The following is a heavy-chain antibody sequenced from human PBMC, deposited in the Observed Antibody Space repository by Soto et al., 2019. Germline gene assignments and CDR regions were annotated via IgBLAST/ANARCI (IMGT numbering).Heavy chain of an antibody. CDR3: ASPTIASTVTNPTGI. J-gene: IGHJ3*02. D-gene: IGHD4-17*01. CDR1: GFTFSAYY. V-gene: IGHV3-11*01. Sequence: PGGSLRLSCAASGFTFSAYYMSWIRQAPGKGLEWVSYISSSGSTIYYADSVKGRFTISRDNAKNSLYLQMNSLRAEDTAVYYCASPTIASTVTNPTGIWGQGTMVTVSS. CDR2: ISSSGSTI.